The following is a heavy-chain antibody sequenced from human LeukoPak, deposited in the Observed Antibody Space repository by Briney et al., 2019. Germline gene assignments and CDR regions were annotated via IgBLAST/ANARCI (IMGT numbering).Heavy chain of an antibody. CDR2: ISNSGIT. CDR1: GGSISSYY. D-gene: IGHD4-23*01. CDR3: AKASVTTAVLFDS. V-gene: IGHV4-59*12. Sequence: PSETLSLTCTVSGGSISSYYWNWIRQPPGQGLEWIGYISNSGITKYNPSLKSRVTISLETSKNQFSLRLTSATAADTAVYYCAKASVTTAVLFDSWGQGTQVAVSS. J-gene: IGHJ4*02.